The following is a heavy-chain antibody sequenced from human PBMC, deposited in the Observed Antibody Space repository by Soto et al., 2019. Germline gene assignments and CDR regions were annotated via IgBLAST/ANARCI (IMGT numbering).Heavy chain of an antibody. CDR3: ARVRGEVTFWSGYYYFDY. CDR1: GYSFTSYW. J-gene: IGHJ4*02. D-gene: IGHD3-3*01. V-gene: IGHV5-51*01. CDR2: IYPGDSDT. Sequence: GESLKISCKCSGYSFTSYWIVWVRQMPGKGLEWMGIIYPGDSDTRYSPSLQGQVTISADKSISTAFLQWSSLRAEDTAVYYCARVRGEVTFWSGYYYFDYWGQGTLVTVSS.